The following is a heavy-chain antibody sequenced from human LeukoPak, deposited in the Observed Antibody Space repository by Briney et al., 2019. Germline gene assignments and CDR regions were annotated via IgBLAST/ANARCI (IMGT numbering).Heavy chain of an antibody. J-gene: IGHJ5*02. CDR2: IYYSGST. D-gene: IGHD2-2*01. CDR3: ARMSRSVGFDP. V-gene: IGHV4-39*01. Sequence: PSETLSLTCTVSGGSISSSSYYWGWIRQPPGKGLEWIGSIYYSGSTYYNPSLKSRVTISVDTSKNQFSLKLSSVTAADTAVYYCARMSRSVGFDPWGQGTLVTVPS. CDR1: GGSISSSSYY.